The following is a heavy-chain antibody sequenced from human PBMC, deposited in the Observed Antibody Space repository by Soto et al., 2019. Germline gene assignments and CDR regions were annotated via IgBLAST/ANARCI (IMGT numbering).Heavy chain of an antibody. J-gene: IGHJ6*02. V-gene: IGHV3-74*01. Sequence: GGSLRLSCAASGFTFSDYWMHWVRQAPGKGPLWVSRITSDGRGTVYADPVKGRFTISRDNAKSTLYLQMNSLRVDDTGVYYCASAYGMEVWGQGTTVTVSS. CDR2: ITSDGRGT. CDR1: GFTFSDYW. D-gene: IGHD2-21*01. CDR3: ASAYGMEV.